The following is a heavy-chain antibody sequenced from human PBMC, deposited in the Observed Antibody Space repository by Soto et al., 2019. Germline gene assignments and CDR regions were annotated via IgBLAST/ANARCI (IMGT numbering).Heavy chain of an antibody. J-gene: IGHJ5*02. CDR3: AREVSPNSRGWYTVLVRWFDP. CDR1: GGSISSSDYY. CDR2: IYYSGSA. Sequence: QVQLQESGPGLVKPSQTLSLTCTVSGGSISSSDYYWSWIRQHPGKGLEWFGYIYYSGSAYYNPSLRGRVTISADTSTNQFSLKVPSLTAAATAVYYCAREVSPNSRGWYTVLVRWFDPWGQGTLVTVSS. V-gene: IGHV4-31*03. D-gene: IGHD6-19*01.